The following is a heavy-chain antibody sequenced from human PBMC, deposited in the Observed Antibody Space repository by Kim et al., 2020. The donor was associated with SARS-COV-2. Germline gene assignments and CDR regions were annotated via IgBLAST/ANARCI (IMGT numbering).Heavy chain of an antibody. J-gene: IGHJ4*02. V-gene: IGHV4-59*01. CDR3: ARDVGFGGPLVFDY. D-gene: IGHD3-10*01. Sequence: NPSLKSRVTISVDTSKNQFSLKLSSVTAADTAVYYCARDVGFGGPLVFDYWGQGTLVTVSS.